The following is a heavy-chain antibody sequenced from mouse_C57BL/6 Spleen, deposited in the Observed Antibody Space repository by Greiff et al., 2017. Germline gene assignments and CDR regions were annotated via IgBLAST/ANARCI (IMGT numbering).Heavy chain of an antibody. V-gene: IGHV1-55*01. CDR1: GYTFTSYW. Sequence: QVQLQQPGAELVKPGASVKMSCKASGYTFTSYWITWVKQRPGQGLEWIGDIYPGSGSTNYNEKFKSKATLTVDTSSSTAYMQLSSLTSEDYAVYYCARPYYYGSSYLFDYWGQGTTLTVSS. CDR3: ARPYYYGSSYLFDY. J-gene: IGHJ2*01. D-gene: IGHD1-1*01. CDR2: IYPGSGST.